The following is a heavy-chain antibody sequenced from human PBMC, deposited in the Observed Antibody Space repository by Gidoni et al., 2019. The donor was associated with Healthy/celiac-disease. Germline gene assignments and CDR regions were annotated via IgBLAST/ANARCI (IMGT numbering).Heavy chain of an antibody. CDR1: GGTFSSYT. CDR2: IIPILGIA. V-gene: IGHV1-69*02. CDR3: ASLSETTAAGTGY. Sequence: QVQLVQSGAEVKKPGSSVKVSCKASGGTFSSYTISWVRQAPGQGLEWMGRIIPILGIANYAQKFQGRVTITADKSTSTAYMELSSLRSEDTAVYYCASLSETTAAGTGYWGQGTLVTVSS. J-gene: IGHJ4*02. D-gene: IGHD6-13*01.